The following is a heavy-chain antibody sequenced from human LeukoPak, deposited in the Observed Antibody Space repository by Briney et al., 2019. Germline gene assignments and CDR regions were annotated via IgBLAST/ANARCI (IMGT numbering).Heavy chain of an antibody. CDR1: GGSISSYY. CDR2: IYYSGST. D-gene: IGHD4-17*01. J-gene: IGHJ4*02. CDR3: ARGDSDGDSGYFDY. Sequence: SETLSLTCTASGGSISSYYWSWIRQPPGKGLEWIGYIYYSGSTNYNPSLKSRVTISVDTSKNQFSLKLSSVTAADTAVYYCARGDSDGDSGYFDYWGQGTLVTVSS. V-gene: IGHV4-59*01.